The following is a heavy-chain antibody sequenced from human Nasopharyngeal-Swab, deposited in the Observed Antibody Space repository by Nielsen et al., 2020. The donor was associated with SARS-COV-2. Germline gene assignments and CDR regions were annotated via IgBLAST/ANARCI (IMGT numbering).Heavy chain of an antibody. D-gene: IGHD1-7*01. CDR1: GGSLSGYY. V-gene: IGHV4-34*01. J-gene: IGHJ6*02. Sequence: SETLSLTCAVYGGSLSGYYWSWIRQPPGKGLEWIGEINHSGSTNYNPSLKSRVTISVDTSKNQFSLKLSSVTAADTAVYYCARNYHYYGMDVWGQGTTVTVSS. CDR3: ARNYHYYGMDV. CDR2: INHSGST.